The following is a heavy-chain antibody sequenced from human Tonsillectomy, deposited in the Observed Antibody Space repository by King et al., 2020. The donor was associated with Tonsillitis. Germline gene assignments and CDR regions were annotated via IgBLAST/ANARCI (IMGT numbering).Heavy chain of an antibody. Sequence: VQLQESGPGLVKPSETLSLTCTVSGGSISSYYWSWIRQPPGKGLEWIGYIYYSGSTNYNPSLKSRVTISVDTSKNQFSLKLSSVTAADTAVYYCARMGSPDYDFWRGYYTSFDYYYYMDVWGKGTTVTVSS. CDR2: IYYSGST. J-gene: IGHJ6*03. V-gene: IGHV4-59*08. CDR3: ARMGSPDYDFWRGYYTSFDYYYYMDV. CDR1: GGSISSYY. D-gene: IGHD3-3*01.